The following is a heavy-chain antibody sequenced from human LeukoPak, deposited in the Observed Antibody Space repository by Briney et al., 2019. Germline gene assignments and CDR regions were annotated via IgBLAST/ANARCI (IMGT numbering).Heavy chain of an antibody. J-gene: IGHJ6*02. CDR1: GGTFSSYA. V-gene: IGHV1-69*01. Sequence: ASVKVSCKASGGTFSSYAISWARQAPGQGLEWMGGIIPIFGTTNYAQKFQDRVTITADESTSTAYMELSSLRSEDTAVYYCARVLYSSSSSGGYYYYGMDVWGQGTTVTVSS. CDR3: ARVLYSSSSSGGYYYYGMDV. CDR2: IIPIFGTT. D-gene: IGHD6-6*01.